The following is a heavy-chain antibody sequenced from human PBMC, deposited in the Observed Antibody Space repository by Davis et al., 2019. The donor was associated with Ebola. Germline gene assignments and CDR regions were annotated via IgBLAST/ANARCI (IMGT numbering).Heavy chain of an antibody. J-gene: IGHJ5*02. CDR3: ARGMVSLAARWFDP. CDR2: IYYSGST. CDR1: GGSISSGGYY. V-gene: IGHV4-61*08. Sequence: MPSETLSLTCTVSGGSISSGGYYWSWIRQHPGKGLEWIGYIYYSGSTYYNPSLKSRVTISVDTSKNQFSLKLSSVTAADTAVYYCARGMVSLAARWFDPWGQGTLVTVSS. D-gene: IGHD2-8*01.